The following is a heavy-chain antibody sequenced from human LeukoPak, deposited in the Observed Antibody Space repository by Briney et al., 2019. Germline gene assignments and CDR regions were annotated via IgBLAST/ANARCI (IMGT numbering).Heavy chain of an antibody. CDR3: ARATMVRGVIEYYFDY. CDR2: MNPNSGNT. J-gene: IGHJ4*02. CDR1: GYTFTSYD. D-gene: IGHD3-10*01. V-gene: IGHV1-8*02. Sequence: AASVKVSCKASGYTFTSYDINWVRQATGQGLEWMGWMNPNSGNTGYAQKFQGRVTMTRDTSISTAYMELSRLRSDDTAVYYCARATMVRGVIEYYFDYWGQGTLVTVSS.